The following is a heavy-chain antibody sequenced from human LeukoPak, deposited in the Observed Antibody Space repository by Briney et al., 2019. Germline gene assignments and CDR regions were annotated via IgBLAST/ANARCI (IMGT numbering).Heavy chain of an antibody. CDR3: ARDSSVLAGTLGY. CDR2: IWYDGSNK. CDR1: GFTFSSYG. D-gene: IGHD6-19*01. V-gene: IGHV3-33*08. Sequence: GGSLRLSCAASGFTFSSYGMHWVRQAPGKGLEWVAVIWYDGSNKYYADSVKGRFTISRDNSKNTLYLQMNSLRAEDTAVYYCARDSSVLAGTLGYWGQGTLVTVSS. J-gene: IGHJ4*02.